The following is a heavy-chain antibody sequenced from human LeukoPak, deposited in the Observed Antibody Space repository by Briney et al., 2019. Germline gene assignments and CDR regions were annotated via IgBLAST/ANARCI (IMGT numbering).Heavy chain of an antibody. CDR2: IYSGGST. CDR3: ARGWSGYDTVAQDAFDI. Sequence: GGSLRLSCAASGFTVSSNYMSWVRQAPGKGLEWVSVIYSGGSTYYADSVKGRFTISRDNSKNTLYLQMNSLRAEDMAVYYCARGWSGYDTVAQDAFDIWGQGTMVTVSS. V-gene: IGHV3-66*01. CDR1: GFTVSSNY. D-gene: IGHD5-12*01. J-gene: IGHJ3*02.